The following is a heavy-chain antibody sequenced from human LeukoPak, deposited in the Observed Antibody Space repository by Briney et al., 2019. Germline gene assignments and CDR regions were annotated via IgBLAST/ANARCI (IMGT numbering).Heavy chain of an antibody. CDR2: MNPNSGNT. J-gene: IGHJ4*02. D-gene: IGHD3-10*01. CDR3: ASQLFRGSGSYGFDY. V-gene: IGHV1-8*01. Sequence: GPVKVSCKASGYTFTSYDINWVGQATGQGLEWMGWMNPNSGNTGYAQKFQGRVTMTRNTSISTAYMELSSLRSEDTAVYYCASQLFRGSGSYGFDYWGQGTLVTVSS. CDR1: GYTFTSYD.